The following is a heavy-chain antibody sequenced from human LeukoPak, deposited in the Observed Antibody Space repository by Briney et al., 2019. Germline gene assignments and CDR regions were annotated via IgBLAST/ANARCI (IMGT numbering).Heavy chain of an antibody. CDR1: GFTLSSYS. CDR2: ISSSSSYI. J-gene: IGHJ4*02. CDR3: ARGAGGKTDY. V-gene: IGHV3-21*01. Sequence: GGSLRLSCAASGFTLSSYSMNWVRQAPGKGLEWVSSISSSSSYIYYADSVKGRFTISRDNAKNSMYLQMNSLRAEDTAVYYCARGAGGKTDYWGQGTLVTVSS. D-gene: IGHD2-8*02.